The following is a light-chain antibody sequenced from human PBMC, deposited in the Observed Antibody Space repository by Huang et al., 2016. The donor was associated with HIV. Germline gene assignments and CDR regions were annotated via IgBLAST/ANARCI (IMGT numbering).Light chain of an antibody. Sequence: PGGRATLSCRASQTLTTSYLAWYQQRPGQAPRLLIYGASTRATGIPDRFSASGSGTDFTLSISRLEPEDFAAYYCQQYETSLTFGGGTKVEIK. V-gene: IGKV3-20*01. CDR3: QQYETSLT. J-gene: IGKJ4*01. CDR2: GAS. CDR1: QTLTTSY.